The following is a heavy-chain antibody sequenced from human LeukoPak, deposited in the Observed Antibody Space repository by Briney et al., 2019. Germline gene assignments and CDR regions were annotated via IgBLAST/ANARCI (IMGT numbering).Heavy chain of an antibody. CDR2: MNPNSGNT. CDR3: ATPAPPTSREKQVDTGASHI. CDR1: GYTFTSYD. V-gene: IGHV1-8*01. Sequence: GASVKVSCKASGYTFTSYDINWVRQATGQGLEWVGWMNPNSGNTAYAQKFQGRVTMTRNTSISTAYMELSSLRSGDTAVYYCATPAPPTSREKQVDTGASHIWGQGTVVTVSS. J-gene: IGHJ3*02. D-gene: IGHD1-26*01.